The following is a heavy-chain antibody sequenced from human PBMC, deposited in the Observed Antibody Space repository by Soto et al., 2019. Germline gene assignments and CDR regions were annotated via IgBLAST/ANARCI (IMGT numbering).Heavy chain of an antibody. CDR2: ISYDGSNK. Sequence: QVQLVESGGGVVQPGRSLRLSCAASGFTFSSYGMHWVRQAPGKGLEWVAVISYDGSNKYYADSVKGRFTISRDNSKNTLYLQMNSLRAEDTAVYYCAKDLPLMYPVDKAMVTPGVYWGQGTLVTVSS. J-gene: IGHJ4*02. CDR3: AKDLPLMYPVDKAMVTPGVY. CDR1: GFTFSSYG. D-gene: IGHD5-18*01. V-gene: IGHV3-30*18.